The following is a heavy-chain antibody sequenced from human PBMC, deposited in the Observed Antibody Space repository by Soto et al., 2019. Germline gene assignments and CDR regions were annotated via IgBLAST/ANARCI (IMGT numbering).Heavy chain of an antibody. V-gene: IGHV1-18*04. J-gene: IGHJ6*02. CDR2: ISAYNGNT. Sequence: GASVKVSCKASGYTFTSYGISWVRQAPGQGLEWMGWISAYNGNTNYAQKLQGRVTMTTDTSTSTAYMELRSLRSDDTAVYYCARVAFHSRGSLGGYYYYYGMDVWGQGTTVTVSS. CDR1: GYTFTSYG. D-gene: IGHD6-19*01. CDR3: ARVAFHSRGSLGGYYYYYGMDV.